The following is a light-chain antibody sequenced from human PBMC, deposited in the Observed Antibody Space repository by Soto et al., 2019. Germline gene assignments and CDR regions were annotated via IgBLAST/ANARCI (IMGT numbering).Light chain of an antibody. CDR1: SSDVGGYNY. Sequence: QSVLTQPASVSGSPGQSITISCTGTSSDVGGYNYVCWYQQHPGKAPKLMIYEVSNRPSGVSNRFSGSKSGNTASLTISGPQAEDEADYYCSSFTSGSTLFGTGTKV. CDR2: EVS. CDR3: SSFTSGSTL. V-gene: IGLV2-14*01. J-gene: IGLJ1*01.